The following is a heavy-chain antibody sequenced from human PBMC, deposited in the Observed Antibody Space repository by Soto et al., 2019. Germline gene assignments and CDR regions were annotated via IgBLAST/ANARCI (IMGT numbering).Heavy chain of an antibody. CDR3: ARDPTSPEYRYSGRFRDNTFDS. CDR1: GFTFSSYA. CDR2: MSYDGSNE. Sequence: QVQLVESGGGVVQPGKSLRLSCAASGFTFSSYALHWVRQAPGKGLEWVAVMSYDGSNEYADSVKGRFTISRDNFKNTLYLQMSSLRTDDTAVYYCARDPTSPEYRYSGRFRDNTFDSWGQGTLVTV. D-gene: IGHD1-26*01. J-gene: IGHJ5*01. V-gene: IGHV3-30-3*01.